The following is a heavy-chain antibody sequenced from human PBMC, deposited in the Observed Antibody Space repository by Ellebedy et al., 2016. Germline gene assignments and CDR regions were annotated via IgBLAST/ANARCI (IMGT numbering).Heavy chain of an antibody. CDR3: AKDGGYSSSYAAFDY. D-gene: IGHD6-13*01. V-gene: IGHV3-9*01. J-gene: IGHJ4*02. Sequence: SLKISXAASGFTFDDYAMHWVRQAPGKGLEWVSGISWNSGSIGYADSVKGRFTISRDNAKNSLYLQMNSLRAEDTALYYCAKDGGYSSSYAAFDYWGQGTLVTVSS. CDR1: GFTFDDYA. CDR2: ISWNSGSI.